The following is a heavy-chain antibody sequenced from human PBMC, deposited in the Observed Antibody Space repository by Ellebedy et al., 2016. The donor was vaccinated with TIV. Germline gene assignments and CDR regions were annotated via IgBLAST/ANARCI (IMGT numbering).Heavy chain of an antibody. CDR1: GFTFSNSA. D-gene: IGHD2-21*01. J-gene: IGHJ4*02. CDR2: ISGSGGST. Sequence: GGSLRLSCAASGFTFSNSAMTWVRQAPGKGLEWVSVISGSGGSTYYADSVKGRFTISRDNSKNTLYLQMNSLRVEDTAVYYCAKDFNWYSGYWGPGTLVTVSS. V-gene: IGHV3-23*01. CDR3: AKDFNWYSGY.